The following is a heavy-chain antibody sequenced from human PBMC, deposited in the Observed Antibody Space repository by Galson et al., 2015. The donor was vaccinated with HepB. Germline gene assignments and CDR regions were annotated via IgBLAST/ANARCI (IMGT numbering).Heavy chain of an antibody. J-gene: IGHJ3*02. D-gene: IGHD3-10*01. CDR1: GFTFSSYA. V-gene: IGHV3-30*04. CDR3: ASVDPPRGSGWGLHDAFDI. CDR2: ISYDGSNK. Sequence: SLRLSCAASGFTFSSYAMHWVRQAPGKGLEWVAVISYDGSNKYYADSVKGRFTISRDNSKNTLYLQMNSLRAEDTAVYYCASVDPPRGSGWGLHDAFDIWGQGTMVTVSS.